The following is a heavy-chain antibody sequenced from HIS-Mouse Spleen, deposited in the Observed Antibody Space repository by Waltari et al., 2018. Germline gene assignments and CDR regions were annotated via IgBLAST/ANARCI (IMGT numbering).Heavy chain of an antibody. CDR1: GFTFSSYG. CDR3: AKDKHHAFDY. CDR2: ISYDGSNK. V-gene: IGHV3-30*18. J-gene: IGHJ4*02. Sequence: QVQLVESGGGVVQPGRSLRLPCAASGFTFSSYGRHGVRQAPGKGLEWVAVISYDGSNKYYADSVKGRFTISRDNSKNTLYLQMNSLRAEDTAVYYCAKDKHHAFDYWGQGTLVTVSS.